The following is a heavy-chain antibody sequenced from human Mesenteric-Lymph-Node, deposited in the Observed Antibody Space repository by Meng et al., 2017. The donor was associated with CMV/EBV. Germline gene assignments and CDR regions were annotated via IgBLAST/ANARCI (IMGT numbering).Heavy chain of an antibody. CDR3: VRDYYCNTAACSFDY. CDR1: GDSVSTHSAA. J-gene: IGHJ4*03. CDR2: TFYRSKWYT. V-gene: IGHV6-1*01. Sequence: QTLSLTCAISGDSVSTHSAAWNWIRQSPSRGLEWLGRTFYRSKWYTNYAESVKSRITINPDTSNNQFSLHLNSVTPEDTAVYYCVRDYYCNTAACSFDYWGQGTLVTVSS. D-gene: IGHD2/OR15-2a*01.